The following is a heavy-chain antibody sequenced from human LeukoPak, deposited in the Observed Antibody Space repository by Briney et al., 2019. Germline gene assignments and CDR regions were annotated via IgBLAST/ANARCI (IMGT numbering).Heavy chain of an antibody. Sequence: PGGSLRLSCAASGFTFSSYGTHWVRQAPGKGLEWVAVISYDGSNKYYADSVKGRFTISRDNSKNTLYLQMNSLRAEDTAVYYCAKNYYDFWSGYYQGQGFDYWGQGTLVTVSS. CDR3: AKNYYDFWSGYYQGQGFDY. CDR2: ISYDGSNK. CDR1: GFTFSSYG. V-gene: IGHV3-30*18. D-gene: IGHD3-3*01. J-gene: IGHJ4*02.